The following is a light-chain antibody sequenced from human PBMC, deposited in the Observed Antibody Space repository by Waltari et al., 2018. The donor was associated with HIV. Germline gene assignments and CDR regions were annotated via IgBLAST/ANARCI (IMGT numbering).Light chain of an antibody. V-gene: IGLV1-40*01. CDR3: QSYDSSLTTWV. CDR2: LNT. J-gene: IGLJ3*02. CDR1: TSNLGAGYN. Sequence: QSVLTQPPSVSGAPGQRVTISCTGSTSNLGAGYNVHWYQQFPGKAPKLLSYLNTNRPSGVPDRFSGSKSGTSASLAIAGLQAEDEADYYCQSYDSSLTTWVFGGGTKLTVL.